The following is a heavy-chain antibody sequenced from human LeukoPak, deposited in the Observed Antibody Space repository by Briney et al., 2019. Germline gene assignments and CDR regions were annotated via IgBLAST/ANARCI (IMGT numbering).Heavy chain of an antibody. J-gene: IGHJ4*02. CDR3: ARGQLYYYGSGSYYSRFDY. CDR2: INHSGST. Sequence: SETLSLTCAVYGGSFSGYYWSWIRQPPGKGLEWIGEINHSGSTNYNPSLKSRVTISVDTSKNQFSLKLSSVTAADTAVYYCARGQLYYYGSGSYYSRFDYWGQGTLVTVSS. D-gene: IGHD3-10*01. CDR1: GGSFSGYY. V-gene: IGHV4-34*01.